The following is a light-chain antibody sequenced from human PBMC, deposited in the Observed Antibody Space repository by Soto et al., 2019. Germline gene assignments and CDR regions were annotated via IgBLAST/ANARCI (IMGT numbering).Light chain of an antibody. CDR1: QTISSW. CDR2: KAS. J-gene: IGKJ4*01. Sequence: DIQMTQSPSTLSGSVGDRVTITCRVSQTISSWLAWYQQKPGKAPKLLIYKASTLKSGVPSRFSGSGSGQEFTLTISSLQPDDFATYYCQQGSKRPPLNFGDGTKADI. V-gene: IGKV1-5*03. CDR3: QQGSKRPPLN.